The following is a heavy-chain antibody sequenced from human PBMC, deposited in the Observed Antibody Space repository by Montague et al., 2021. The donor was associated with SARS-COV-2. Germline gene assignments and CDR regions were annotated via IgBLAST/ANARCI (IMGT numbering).Heavy chain of an antibody. CDR3: VHYASGSYYFHY. CDR1: GFSITTSTMG. Sequence: PALVTPTQTLTLTCTFSGFSITTSTMGVGWIRQPPGKALEWLALXYWGDERRFSPPLKSRLTITKDTFKDQVVLRMTNMDPVDTATYYCVHYASGSYYFHYWGQGTLVTVSS. CDR2: XYWGDER. V-gene: IGHV2-5*02. D-gene: IGHD3-10*01. J-gene: IGHJ4*02.